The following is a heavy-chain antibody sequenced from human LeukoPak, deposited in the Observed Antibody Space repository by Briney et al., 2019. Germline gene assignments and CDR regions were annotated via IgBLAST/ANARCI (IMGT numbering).Heavy chain of an antibody. CDR2: ITTNKGNT. CDR1: GYTFTTYG. CDR3: ARVRDGYNDAYDI. Sequence: ASVKVSCTASGYTFTTYGINWVRQAPGQGLEWMGWITTNKGNTTYAHKLQGRVTMTTDTSTSTAYMELRSLRSDDTAVYYCARVRDGYNDAYDIWGQGTMVTVHS. D-gene: IGHD5-24*01. V-gene: IGHV1-18*01. J-gene: IGHJ3*02.